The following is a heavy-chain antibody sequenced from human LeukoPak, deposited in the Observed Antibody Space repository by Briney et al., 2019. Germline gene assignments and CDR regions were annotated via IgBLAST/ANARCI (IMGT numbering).Heavy chain of an antibody. CDR1: GFTFDDYA. V-gene: IGHV3-9*01. D-gene: IGHD5-12*01. CDR3: AKVTSSGCDFRDAFDI. J-gene: IGHJ3*02. CDR2: ISWNSGSI. Sequence: GRSLRLSCAASGFTFDDYAMHWVRQAPGKGLEWVSGISWNSGSIGYADSVKGRFTISRDNAKNSLYLQMNSLRAEDTALYYCAKVTSSGCDFRDAFDIWGQGTMVTVSS.